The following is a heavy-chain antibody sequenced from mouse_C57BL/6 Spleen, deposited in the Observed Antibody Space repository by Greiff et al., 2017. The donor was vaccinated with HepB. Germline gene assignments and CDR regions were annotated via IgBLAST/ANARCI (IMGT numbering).Heavy chain of an antibody. J-gene: IGHJ2*01. V-gene: IGHV5-4*01. Sequence: EVQVVESGGGLVKPGGSLKLSCAASGFTFSSYAMSWVRQTPEKRLEWVATISDGGSYTYYPDNVKGRFTISRDNAKNNLYLQMSHLKSEDTAMYYCARGGDSSGYNFDYWGQGTTLTVSS. CDR1: GFTFSSYA. D-gene: IGHD3-2*02. CDR3: ARGGDSSGYNFDY. CDR2: ISDGGSYT.